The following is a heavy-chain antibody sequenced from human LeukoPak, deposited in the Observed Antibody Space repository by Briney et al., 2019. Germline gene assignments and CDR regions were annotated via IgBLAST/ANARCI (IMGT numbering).Heavy chain of an antibody. CDR3: ASRTSSSSWHKFDY. J-gene: IGHJ4*02. CDR1: GYTLTELS. CDR2: FDPEDGET. D-gene: IGHD6-13*01. V-gene: IGHV1-24*01. Sequence: ASVKVSCKVSGYTLTELSMHWVRQAPGKGLEWMGGFDPEDGETIYAQKFQGRVTMTEDTSTDTAYMELSSLRSEDTAVYYCASRTSSSSWHKFDYWGQGTLVTVSS.